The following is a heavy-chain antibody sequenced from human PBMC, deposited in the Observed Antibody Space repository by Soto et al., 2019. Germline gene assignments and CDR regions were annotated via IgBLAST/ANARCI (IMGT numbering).Heavy chain of an antibody. CDR3: ARTDGLDY. CDR2: IGPGGNT. J-gene: IGHJ4*02. Sequence: GSLRLSCAASGFTFTNYAMSWVRQAPGKGLEWVSAIGPGGNTYDADSVRGRFTISRDNSKNTLYLQMNTLRAEDTAVYYCARTDGLDYWGQGSLVTVSS. V-gene: IGHV3-23*01. CDR1: GFTFTNYA.